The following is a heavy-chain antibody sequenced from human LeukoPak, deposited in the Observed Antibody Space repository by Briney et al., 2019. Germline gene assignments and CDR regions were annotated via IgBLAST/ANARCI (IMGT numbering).Heavy chain of an antibody. J-gene: IGHJ4*02. CDR2: IYYSGST. V-gene: IGHV4-31*03. CDR1: GVSISSGGYY. Sequence: SQTLSLTCTVSGVSISSGGYYWSWIRQHPGEGLEWIGYIYYSGSTYYNPSLKSRVTMSVDTSKNQFSLKLSSVTAADTAVYYCARSWIQLWLLDYWGQGTLVTVSS. D-gene: IGHD5-18*01. CDR3: ARSWIQLWLLDY.